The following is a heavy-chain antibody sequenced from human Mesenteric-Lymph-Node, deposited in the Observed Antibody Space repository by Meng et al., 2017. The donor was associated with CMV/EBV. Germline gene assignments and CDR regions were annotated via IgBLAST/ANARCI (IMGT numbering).Heavy chain of an antibody. Sequence: GGSLRLSCAASGFTFSSYNMNWVRQAPGKGLEWVSSISSSSSYVYYADSVKGRFTISRDNAKNTLYLQMNSLRAEDTAVYYCARALAYDFWSYYYYGMDVWGQGTTVTVSS. CDR3: ARALAYDFWSYYYYGMDV. J-gene: IGHJ6*02. CDR2: ISSSSSYV. D-gene: IGHD3-3*01. CDR1: GFTFSSYN. V-gene: IGHV3-21*01.